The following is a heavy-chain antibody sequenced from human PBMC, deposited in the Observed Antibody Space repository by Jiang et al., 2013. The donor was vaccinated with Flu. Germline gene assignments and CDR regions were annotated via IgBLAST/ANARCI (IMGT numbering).Heavy chain of an antibody. V-gene: IGHV5-10-1*01. CDR3: ARLPTYCGGDCYDSHLDY. CDR1: GYSFTSYR. D-gene: IGHD2-21*02. J-gene: IGHJ4*02. Sequence: GAEVKKPGESLRISCKGSGYSFTSYRISWVRQMPGKGLEWMGRIDPSDSYTNYSSSFQGHVTISADKSISTAYLQWXSLKASDTAMYYCARLPTYCGGDCYDSHLDYWGQGTLVTVSS. CDR2: IDPSDSYT.